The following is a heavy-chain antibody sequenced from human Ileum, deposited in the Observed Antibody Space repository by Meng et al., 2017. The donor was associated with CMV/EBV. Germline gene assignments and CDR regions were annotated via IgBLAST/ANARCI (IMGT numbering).Heavy chain of an antibody. V-gene: IGHV4-34*01. CDR1: GGSFSGYY. D-gene: IGHD2-15*01. CDR2: INHSGST. CDR3: ARGVAGGPFDY. Sequence: QVQRQQWGAGLLKPSDTLPRTCAFYGGSFSGYYWGWIRQTPGKGLEWIGEINHSGSTNYNPSLKSRVTISVDTSKNQFFLKLSSVTAADTAVYYCARGVAGGPFDYWGQGTLVTVSS. J-gene: IGHJ4*02.